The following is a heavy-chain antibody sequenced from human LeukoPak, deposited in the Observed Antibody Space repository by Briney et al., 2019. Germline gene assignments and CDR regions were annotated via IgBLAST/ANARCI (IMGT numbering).Heavy chain of an antibody. CDR2: IKSETDGGTI. Sequence: GGSLRLSCAASGFTFSNAWMTWVRQAPGKGLDWVGRIKSETDGGTIDYAAPVKGRFTISRDDSKNTLYLQMNTLKTEDTAVYYCTPYDSSGYYYFKSWGQGTLVTVSS. CDR1: GFTFSNAW. V-gene: IGHV3-15*01. CDR3: TPYDSSGYYYFKS. D-gene: IGHD3-22*01. J-gene: IGHJ4*02.